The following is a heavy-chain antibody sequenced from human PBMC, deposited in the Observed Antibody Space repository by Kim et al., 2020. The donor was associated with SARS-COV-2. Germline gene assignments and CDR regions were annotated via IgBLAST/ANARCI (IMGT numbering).Heavy chain of an antibody. CDR2: VYTDGSEI. J-gene: IGHJ6*02. V-gene: IGHV3-74*01. CDR1: GFTFSSYW. Sequence: LRLSCAASGFTFSSYWMHWVRQAPGTGLVWVSRVYTDGSEIRYADSVQGRFTISRDNSKNTLYLQMDSLRVEDTAVYYCAADRVYYGLDVWGQGTT. CDR3: AADRVYYGLDV.